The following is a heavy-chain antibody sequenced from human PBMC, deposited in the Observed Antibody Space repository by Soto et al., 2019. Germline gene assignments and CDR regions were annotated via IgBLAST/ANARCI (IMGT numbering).Heavy chain of an antibody. V-gene: IGHV3-48*03. CDR2: IRSSGSTV. J-gene: IGHJ4*02. D-gene: IGHD2-15*01. Sequence: QPGGSLRLSCAASGFTFSDYQMNWVRQAPGKGLEWISYIRSSGSTVYYADSVRGRFTISRDNAKNSLYLQMNNLRAEDTAVYCCVRDRTYCSGSSCYPYYLDYWGQGTLVTVSS. CDR1: GFTFSDYQ. CDR3: VRDRTYCSGSSCYPYYLDY.